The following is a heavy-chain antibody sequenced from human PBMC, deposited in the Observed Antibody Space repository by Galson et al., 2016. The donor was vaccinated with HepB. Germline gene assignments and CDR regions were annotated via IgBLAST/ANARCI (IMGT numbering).Heavy chain of an antibody. D-gene: IGHD1-1*01. V-gene: IGHV3-23*01. J-gene: IGHJ4*02. Sequence: SLRLSCAASGFVFSNFGLSWVRQAPGKGLEWVASISTRRTPYYSDSVQGRFTISRDNSNNTLYLQMNGLRAEDTAVYYCAKERLVRRIFEHWGQGTLLTVSS. CDR1: GFVFSNFG. CDR2: ISTRRTP. CDR3: AKERLVRRIFEH.